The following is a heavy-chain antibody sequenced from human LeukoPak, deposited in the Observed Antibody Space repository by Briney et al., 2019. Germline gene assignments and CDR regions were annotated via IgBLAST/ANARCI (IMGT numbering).Heavy chain of an antibody. Sequence: QPGGSLRLSCAASGFTFSSYWMHWVRQAPGKGLVWVSRINSDGSSTSYADSVKGRFTISRDNAKNSLYLQMNSLRAEDTAVYYCAREGDSSSQLYGFDYWGQGTLVTVSS. D-gene: IGHD6-13*01. J-gene: IGHJ4*02. CDR3: AREGDSSSQLYGFDY. CDR2: INSDGSST. CDR1: GFTFSSYW. V-gene: IGHV3-74*01.